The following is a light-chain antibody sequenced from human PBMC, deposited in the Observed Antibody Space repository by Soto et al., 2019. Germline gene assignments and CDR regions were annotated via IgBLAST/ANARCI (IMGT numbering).Light chain of an antibody. Sequence: EIVMTQSPGTLSVSPWERATLSCRASQSISNNLAWYQQKPGQAPRLLIYGASTRATGIPDRFSGSGSGTDFTLTISSLQSEDFAVYYCQQYNNWPITFGQGTRLEIK. CDR2: GAS. CDR3: QQYNNWPIT. J-gene: IGKJ5*01. V-gene: IGKV3-15*01. CDR1: QSISNN.